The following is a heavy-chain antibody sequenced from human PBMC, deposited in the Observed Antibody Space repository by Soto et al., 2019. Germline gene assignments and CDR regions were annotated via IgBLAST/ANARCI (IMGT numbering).Heavy chain of an antibody. D-gene: IGHD3-9*01. CDR1: GDSISDYY. CDR2: IYHSGST. Sequence: SETLSLTCTVSGDSISDYYWSWIRQSPGKGLEWIGYIYHSGSTYYNPSLKSRVTISLDASKNQFSLKLSSVTAADTAVYYCARILTVYGVGGMDVWGQGTTVTVSS. CDR3: ARILTVYGVGGMDV. J-gene: IGHJ6*02. V-gene: IGHV4-59*01.